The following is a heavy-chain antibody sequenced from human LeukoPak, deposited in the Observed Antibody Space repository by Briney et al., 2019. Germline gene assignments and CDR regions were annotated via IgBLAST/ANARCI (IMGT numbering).Heavy chain of an antibody. V-gene: IGHV3-23*01. CDR1: GFTFSSYA. D-gene: IGHD3-10*01. CDR2: ISGSGGST. CDR3: AKDSAMIRGVTPDH. J-gene: IGHJ4*02. Sequence: PGGSLRLSCAASGFTFSSYAMSWVRQAPGKGLEWVSAISGSGGSTYYAGSVKGRFSISRDNSKNTLYLQMNSLRAEDTAIYYCAKDSAMIRGVTPDHWGQGTLVTVSS.